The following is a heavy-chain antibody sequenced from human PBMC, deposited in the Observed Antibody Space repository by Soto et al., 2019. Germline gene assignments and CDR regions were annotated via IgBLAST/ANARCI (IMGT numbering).Heavy chain of an antibody. V-gene: IGHV3-33*01. CDR2: IWYDGSNK. Sequence: HPGGSLRLSCAASGFTFSSYGMHWVRQAPGKGLEWVAVIWYDGSNKYCADSVKGRFTISRDNSKNTLYLQMNSLRAEDTAVYYCARGHDGYCSGGSCYRTYFDYWGQGTLVTVSS. CDR3: ARGHDGYCSGGSCYRTYFDY. CDR1: GFTFSSYG. J-gene: IGHJ4*02. D-gene: IGHD2-15*01.